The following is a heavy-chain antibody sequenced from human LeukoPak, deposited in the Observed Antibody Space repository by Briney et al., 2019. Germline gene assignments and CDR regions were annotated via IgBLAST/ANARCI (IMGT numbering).Heavy chain of an antibody. J-gene: IGHJ6*02. Sequence: PGRSLRLSCAASGFTFSSYAMHWIRQAPGKGLEWVAVISYDGSNKYYADSVKGRFTISRDNSKNTLYLQMNSLRAEDTAVYYCARDLWSSGWWGSGYYYYGMDVWGQGTTVTVSS. D-gene: IGHD6-19*01. CDR2: ISYDGSNK. CDR1: GFTFSSYA. CDR3: ARDLWSSGWWGSGYYYYGMDV. V-gene: IGHV3-30-3*01.